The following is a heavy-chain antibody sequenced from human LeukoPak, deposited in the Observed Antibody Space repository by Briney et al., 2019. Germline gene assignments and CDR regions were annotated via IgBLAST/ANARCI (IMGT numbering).Heavy chain of an antibody. CDR1: GGTFSSYA. J-gene: IGHJ4*02. D-gene: IGHD1-1*01. CDR2: IIPIFGIA. V-gene: IGHV1-69*04. Sequence: GASPKDSCKASGGTFSSYAISWVRQTPGQGLERMGRIIPIFGIANSAQKFQGRVTITADKSTSTAYMELSSLRSEDTGVYYCARDRGTGTPDYWGQGTLVTVSS. CDR3: ARDRGTGTPDY.